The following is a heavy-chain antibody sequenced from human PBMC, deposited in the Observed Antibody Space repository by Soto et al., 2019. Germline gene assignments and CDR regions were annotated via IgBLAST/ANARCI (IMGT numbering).Heavy chain of an antibody. CDR1: GYTFTSYY. V-gene: IGHV1-8*01. D-gene: IGHD3-9*01. CDR3: AADPPDYDILTGPLG. J-gene: IGHJ4*02. Sequence: ALTGSWKDLGYTFTSYYIHWARQFTVQGLEWMVRMKPTSGNTNYAQKFQERVTITRDMSTSTAYMELSSLRSEDTAVYYCAADPPDYDILTGPLGWGQGILVTVSS. CDR2: MKPTSGNT.